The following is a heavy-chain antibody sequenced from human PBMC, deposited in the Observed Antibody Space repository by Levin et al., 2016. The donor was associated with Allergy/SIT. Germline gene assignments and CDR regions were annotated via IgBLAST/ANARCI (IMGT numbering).Heavy chain of an antibody. V-gene: IGHV1-69*01. D-gene: IGHD2-15*01. J-gene: IGHJ4*02. Sequence: WVRQAPGQGLEWMGGIIPIFGTANYAQKFQGRVTITADESTSTAYMELSSLRSEDTAVYYCARDQYLVVGGSCYSPFFDYWGQGTLVTVSS. CDR2: IIPIFGTA. CDR3: ARDQYLVVGGSCYSPFFDY.